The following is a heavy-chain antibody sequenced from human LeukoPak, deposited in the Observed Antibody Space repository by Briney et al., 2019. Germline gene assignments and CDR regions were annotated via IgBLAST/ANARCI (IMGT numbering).Heavy chain of an antibody. CDR1: GFTFSDYY. CDR2: ISSSGSTI. CDR3: ARVSSSSWYDPDAFDI. D-gene: IGHD6-13*01. V-gene: IGHV3-11*01. Sequence: GGSLRLSCAASGFTFSDYYMSWIRQAPGKGLEWVSYISSSGSTIYYADSVKGRFTISRDNAKNSLYLQMNSLRAEDTAVYYCARVSSSSWYDPDAFDIWGQGTMVTVSS. J-gene: IGHJ3*02.